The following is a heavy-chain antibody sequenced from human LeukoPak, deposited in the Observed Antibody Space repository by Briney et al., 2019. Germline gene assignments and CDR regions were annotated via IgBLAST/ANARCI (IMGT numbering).Heavy chain of an antibody. CDR2: ISYDGSNK. CDR1: GFTFSSYA. V-gene: IGHV3-30*04. J-gene: IGHJ4*02. D-gene: IGHD4-17*01. CDR3: ARDTMTTVTTALDY. Sequence: GGSLRLSCAASGFTFSSYATHWVRQAPGKGLEWVAVISYDGSNKYYADSVKGRFTISRDNSKNTLYLQMNSLRAEDTAVYYCARDTMTTVTTALDYWGQGTLVTVSS.